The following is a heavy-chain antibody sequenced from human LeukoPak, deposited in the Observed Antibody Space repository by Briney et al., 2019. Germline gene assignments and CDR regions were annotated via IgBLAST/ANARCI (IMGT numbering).Heavy chain of an antibody. V-gene: IGHV3-15*07. Sequence: GGSLRLSCAASGFTFSNAWMNWVRQAPGKGLEWVGRIKSKTDGGTTDYAAPVKGGFTISRDDSKNTLYLQMNSLKTEDTAVYYCTTDNYYDSSGRTRDDYWGQGTLVTVSS. CDR2: IKSKTDGGTT. CDR1: GFTFSNAW. CDR3: TTDNYYDSSGRTRDDY. J-gene: IGHJ4*02. D-gene: IGHD3-22*01.